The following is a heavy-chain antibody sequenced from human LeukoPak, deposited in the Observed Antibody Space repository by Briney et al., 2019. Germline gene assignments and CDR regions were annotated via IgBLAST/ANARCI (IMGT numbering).Heavy chain of an antibody. D-gene: IGHD3-9*01. V-gene: IGHV4-4*07. CDR2: IHTSGST. Sequence: PSETLSLTCTVSGGSISSYYWSWVRQPAGKGLEWIGRIHTSGSTSYNPSLKSRVTMSLDTSKSQISLRLSSVTAADAAVYYRAREGLDVVLTIYYFDFWGQGTLVTVTS. CDR1: GGSISSYY. CDR3: AREGLDVVLTIYYFDF. J-gene: IGHJ4*02.